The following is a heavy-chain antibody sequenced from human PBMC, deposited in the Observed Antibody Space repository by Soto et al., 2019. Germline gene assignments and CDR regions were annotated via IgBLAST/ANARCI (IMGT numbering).Heavy chain of an antibody. J-gene: IGHJ6*02. CDR3: ARDGIVLTAANYYYGMDV. Sequence: GGSLRLSCAASGFTFSSYGMHWVRQAPGKGLEWVAVIWYDGSNKYYADSVKGRFTISRDSSKNTLYLQMNSLRAEDTAVYYCARDGIVLTAANYYYGMDVWGQGTTVTVSS. CDR1: GFTFSSYG. V-gene: IGHV3-33*01. CDR2: IWYDGSNK. D-gene: IGHD1-20*01.